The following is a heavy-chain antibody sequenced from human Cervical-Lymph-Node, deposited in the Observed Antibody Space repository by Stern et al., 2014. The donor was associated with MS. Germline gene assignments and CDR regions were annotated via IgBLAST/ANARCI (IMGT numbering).Heavy chain of an antibody. J-gene: IGHJ4*02. D-gene: IGHD6-19*01. CDR3: ARAFYGSQFGY. Sequence: QVQLVQSGAEVMKPGASVKVACEASGYTFSSFAIHWVRQAPGHRLEWLGWIIAVSGDTKYSQRFQDRVTITRDTSANTVYMEMSSLRSEDTAIYYCARAFYGSQFGYWGQGTLVTVSS. CDR1: GYTFSSFA. CDR2: IIAVSGDT. V-gene: IGHV1-3*01.